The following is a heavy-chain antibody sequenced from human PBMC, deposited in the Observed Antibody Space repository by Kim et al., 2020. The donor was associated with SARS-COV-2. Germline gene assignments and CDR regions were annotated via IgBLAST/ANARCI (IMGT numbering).Heavy chain of an antibody. J-gene: IGHJ4*02. CDR3: AGNYDFWSGIDY. D-gene: IGHD3-3*01. Sequence: YSSPSLKSRVTISVDTSKNQFSLKLSSVTAADTAVYYCAGNYDFWSGIDYWGQGTLVTVS. V-gene: IGHV4-39*01.